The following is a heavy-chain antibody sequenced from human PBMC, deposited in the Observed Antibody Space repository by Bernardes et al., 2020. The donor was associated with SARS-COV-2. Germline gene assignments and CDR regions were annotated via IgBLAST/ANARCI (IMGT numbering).Heavy chain of an antibody. Sequence: GSLRLSCAASGFTFSSYWMHWVRQAPGKGLVWVSRINSDGSSTSYADSVKGRFTISRDNAKNTLYLQMNSLRAEDTAVYYCAREYPTARLDAFDIWGQGTMVTVSS. J-gene: IGHJ3*02. D-gene: IGHD6-6*01. V-gene: IGHV3-74*01. CDR1: GFTFSSYW. CDR3: AREYPTARLDAFDI. CDR2: INSDGSST.